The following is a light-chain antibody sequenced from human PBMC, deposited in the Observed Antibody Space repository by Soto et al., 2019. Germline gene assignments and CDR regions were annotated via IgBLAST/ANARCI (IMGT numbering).Light chain of an antibody. CDR3: QQSYSKPIT. J-gene: IGKJ5*01. CDR2: AAS. Sequence: DIQMTQSPSSLSASVGDRVTITCRASQSITNYLNWYQQKPGKAPKILIYAASSLQSGVPSRFSGSGAGTDFALTISSLQPEDFATYYCQQSYSKPITFGQGTRLEIK. V-gene: IGKV1-39*01. CDR1: QSITNY.